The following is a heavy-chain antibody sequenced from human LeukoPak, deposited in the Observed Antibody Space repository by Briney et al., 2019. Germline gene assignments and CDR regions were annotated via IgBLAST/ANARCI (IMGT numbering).Heavy chain of an antibody. Sequence: PGGSLRLSCAVSGFSFTSFSMNWVRQAPGKGLEWVSFISSSIRTIYYDDALKGQFTISRDNAKNSMYLQMNSLRAEDTAVYYCARDRGGSYSAFDHWGQGTLVTVSS. CDR2: ISSSIRTI. J-gene: IGHJ4*02. CDR1: GFSFTSFS. D-gene: IGHD1-26*01. CDR3: ARDRGGSYSAFDH. V-gene: IGHV3-48*04.